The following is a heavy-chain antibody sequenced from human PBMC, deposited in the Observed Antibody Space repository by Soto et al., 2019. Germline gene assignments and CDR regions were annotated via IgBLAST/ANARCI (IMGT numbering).Heavy chain of an antibody. Sequence: PGESLKISCXGSGYSFTSYWISWVRQMPGKGLEWMGRIDPSDSYTNYSPSFQGHVTISADKSISTAYLQWSSLKASDTAMYYCARHQGRATTVYYYYGMDVWGQGTTVTVSS. J-gene: IGHJ6*02. CDR3: ARHQGRATTVYYYYGMDV. V-gene: IGHV5-10-1*01. D-gene: IGHD1-26*01. CDR2: IDPSDSYT. CDR1: GYSFTSYW.